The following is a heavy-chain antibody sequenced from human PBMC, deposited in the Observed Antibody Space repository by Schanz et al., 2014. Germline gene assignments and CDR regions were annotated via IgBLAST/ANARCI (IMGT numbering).Heavy chain of an antibody. CDR1: GFTFSAYW. Sequence: EVQLVESGGGLVQPGGSLRLSCAASGFTFSAYWMTWVRQAPGKGLDWVGIIKPDGSEKFYVDSVKGRFTISRDNAKTLMSLHLHSLSAEDTAVYYCARAVGGSFGQHYWGQGALVTVSS. V-gene: IGHV3-7*01. J-gene: IGHJ4*02. D-gene: IGHD1-26*01. CDR2: IKPDGSEK. CDR3: ARAVGGSFGQHY.